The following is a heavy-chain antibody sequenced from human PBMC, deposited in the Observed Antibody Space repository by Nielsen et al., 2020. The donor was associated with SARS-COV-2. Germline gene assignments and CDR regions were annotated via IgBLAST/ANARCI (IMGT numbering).Heavy chain of an antibody. D-gene: IGHD2-2*01. Sequence: SETLSLTCTVSGGSISSSSYYWSWIRQPPGKGLEWIGSIYYSGSTYYNPSLKSRVTISVDTSKNQFSLKLSSVTAADTAVYYCARHGLGLRDIVVVPAAIWGQGTLVTVSS. CDR2: IYYSGST. J-gene: IGHJ4*02. CDR1: GGSISSSSYY. CDR3: ARHGLGLRDIVVVPAAI. V-gene: IGHV4-39*01.